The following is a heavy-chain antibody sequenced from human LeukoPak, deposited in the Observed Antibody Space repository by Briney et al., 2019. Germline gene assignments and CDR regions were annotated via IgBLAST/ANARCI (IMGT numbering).Heavy chain of an antibody. D-gene: IGHD1-26*01. Sequence: ASVKVSCKASGGTFSSYAISWVRQAPGQGLEWMGGIIPIFGTANYAQKFQGRVTITADKSTSTAYMELSSLRSEDTAVYYCARAREQWELTELFDYWGQGTLVTVSS. J-gene: IGHJ4*02. CDR2: IIPIFGTA. CDR1: GGTFSSYA. V-gene: IGHV1-69*06. CDR3: ARAREQWELTELFDY.